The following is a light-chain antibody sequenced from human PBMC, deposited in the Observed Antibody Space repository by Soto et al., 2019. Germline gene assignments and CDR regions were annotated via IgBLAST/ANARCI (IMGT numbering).Light chain of an antibody. CDR2: GAS. Sequence: ELVLTQFPGTLSFPPGARANQSCRSSQSVSSSYLAWYQQKPGQAPRLLISGASTRATGIPARFSGSGSGTEFTLTISSLQSEDFAVYYCQQYNNWPITFGKGTRREIK. CDR1: QSVSSSY. CDR3: QQYNNWPIT. V-gene: IGKV3-15*01. J-gene: IGKJ5*01.